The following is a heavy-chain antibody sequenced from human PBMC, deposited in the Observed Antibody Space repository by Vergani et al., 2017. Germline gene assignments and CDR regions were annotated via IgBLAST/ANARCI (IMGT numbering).Heavy chain of an antibody. CDR2: ISSSSYI. J-gene: IGHJ4*02. CDR3: ARDLNIVVRGPFDY. Sequence: EVQLVESGGGLVKPGGSLRLSCAASGFTFSSYSMNWVRQAPGKGLEWVSSISSSSYIYYADSVKGRFTISRDNAKNSLYLQMNSLRAEDTAVYYCARDLNIVVRGPFDYWGQGTLVTVSS. V-gene: IGHV3-21*01. D-gene: IGHD3-10*01. CDR1: GFTFSSYS.